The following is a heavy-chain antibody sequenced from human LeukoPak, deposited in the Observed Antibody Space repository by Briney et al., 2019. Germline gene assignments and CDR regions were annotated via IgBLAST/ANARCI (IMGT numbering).Heavy chain of an antibody. Sequence: GGSLRLSCAASGFTVSSNYMSWVRQAPGKGLEWVSAISGSGGSTYYADSVKGRFTISRDNSKNTLYLQMNSLRAEDTAVYYCAKDSSPGYSSSWYQPEHDAFDIWGQGTMVTVSS. CDR1: GFTVSSNY. CDR3: AKDSSPGYSSSWYQPEHDAFDI. J-gene: IGHJ3*02. D-gene: IGHD6-13*01. CDR2: ISGSGGST. V-gene: IGHV3-23*01.